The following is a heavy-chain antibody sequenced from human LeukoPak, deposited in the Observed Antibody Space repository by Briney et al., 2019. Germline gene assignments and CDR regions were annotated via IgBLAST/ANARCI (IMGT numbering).Heavy chain of an antibody. CDR3: ARGDFGETNTAFDV. CDR1: GYTFTDYD. V-gene: IGHV1-8*03. Sequence: GASLKVSSKTSGYTFTDYDVHWVRQAPGQGLEWMGWINPNSATTNYAQRLQGRVTFTRDTSLSVAYMELSSLTSEDAAVYFCARGDFGETNTAFDVWGQGTLVAVSS. CDR2: INPNSATT. D-gene: IGHD4-17*01. J-gene: IGHJ3*01.